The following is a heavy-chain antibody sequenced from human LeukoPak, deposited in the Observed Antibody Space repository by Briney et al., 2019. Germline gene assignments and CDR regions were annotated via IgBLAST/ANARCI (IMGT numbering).Heavy chain of an antibody. V-gene: IGHV1-18*01. J-gene: IGHJ5*02. CDR1: GYTFTSYG. Sequence: ASVKVSCKASGYTFTSYGISWVQQAPGQGLEWMGWISAYNGNTNYAQKLQGRVTMTTDTSTSTAYMELRSLRSDDTAVYYCARDILGYCSGGSCAGFDPWGQGTLVTVSS. CDR2: ISAYNGNT. D-gene: IGHD2-15*01. CDR3: ARDILGYCSGGSCAGFDP.